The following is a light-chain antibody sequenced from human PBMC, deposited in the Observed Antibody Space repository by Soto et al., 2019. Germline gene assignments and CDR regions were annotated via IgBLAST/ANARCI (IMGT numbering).Light chain of an antibody. J-gene: IGKJ1*01. CDR1: QSISSW. CDR3: QQYDTSSRT. CDR2: RAS. V-gene: IGKV1-5*03. Sequence: DIQMTQSPSTLSASVGDRVTITCRASQSISSWLAWYQQKPGKAPKLLIYRASNLEGGVPSRFSGSGSGTDFTLTISSLQPDDFASYYCQQYDTSSRTFGQGTKVEIK.